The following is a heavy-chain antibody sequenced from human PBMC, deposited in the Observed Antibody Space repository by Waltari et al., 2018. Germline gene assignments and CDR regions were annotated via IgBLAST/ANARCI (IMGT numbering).Heavy chain of an antibody. CDR2: IWYDGSNK. CDR3: ARDWCSSTSCYQDY. Sequence: QVQLVESGGGVVQPGRSLRLSCAASGFTFSSYGMHWVRQAPGKGLEWVAVIWYDGSNKYYADSVKGRFTISRDNSKNTLYLQMNSLRAEDTAVYYCARDWCSSTSCYQDYWGQGTLVTVSS. V-gene: IGHV3-33*01. D-gene: IGHD2-2*01. J-gene: IGHJ4*02. CDR1: GFTFSSYG.